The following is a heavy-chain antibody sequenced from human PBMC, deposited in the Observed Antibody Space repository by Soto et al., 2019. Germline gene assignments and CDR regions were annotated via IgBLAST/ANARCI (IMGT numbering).Heavy chain of an antibody. J-gene: IGHJ4*02. V-gene: IGHV3-7*03. CDR2: VKQDGSVK. CDR1: GFIFTNYW. CDR3: KSAKSSRGAPGGFIKD. Sequence: EVQLVESGGDLVQPGGSLRLSCAASGFIFTNYWMSWVRQAPGKGLEWVANVKQDGSVKRYVDSVKGRFTISRDNAKNSVYLQMNSLRVDDTAVHYCKSAKSSRGAPGGFIKDCGQGNLVTVSS. D-gene: IGHD2-15*01.